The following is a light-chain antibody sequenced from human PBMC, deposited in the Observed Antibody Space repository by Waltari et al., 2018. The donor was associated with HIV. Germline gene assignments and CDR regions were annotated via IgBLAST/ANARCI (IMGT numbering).Light chain of an antibody. CDR3: SSYTSFKTVV. Sequence: QSALTQPASVSGSPGQSITISCTGTNSDIGAYNFVSWYQQHPDQSPRLLLFGVPRRPSGISSRFSGLKSGNTASLTIFGLQDEDEADYYCSSYTSFKTVVFGGGTKLTVL. V-gene: IGLV2-14*01. CDR1: NSDIGAYNF. CDR2: GVP. J-gene: IGLJ3*02.